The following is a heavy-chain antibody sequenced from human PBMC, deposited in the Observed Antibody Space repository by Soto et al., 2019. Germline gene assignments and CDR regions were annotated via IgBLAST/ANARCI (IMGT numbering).Heavy chain of an antibody. Sequence: PGGSLRLSCAASEFTFTYAWMSWVRRAPGKGLEWVGRIKSKTDGGTTDYAAPVKGRFTISRDESQNTLYLQMNSLKTEDTAVYYCTSLYNGHWGQGTLVTVSS. CDR2: IKSKTDGGTT. D-gene: IGHD3-16*02. J-gene: IGHJ4*02. V-gene: IGHV3-15*01. CDR1: EFTFTYAW. CDR3: TSLYNGH.